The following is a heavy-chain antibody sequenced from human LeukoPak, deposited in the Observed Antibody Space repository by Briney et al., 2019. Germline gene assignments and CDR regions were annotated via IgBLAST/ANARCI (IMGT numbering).Heavy chain of an antibody. CDR1: GGSISSDY. CDR2: IYSSGSN. Sequence: SETLSLTCTVSGGSISSDYWSWIRQPAGKGLEWIGRIYSSGSNNYNPSLKSRVTMSVDTSKNQFSLKLRSVTAADTAEYYCARGFCRSTTCYVRPDYWGQGTLVTVSS. J-gene: IGHJ4*02. V-gene: IGHV4-4*07. CDR3: ARGFCRSTTCYVRPDY. D-gene: IGHD2-2*01.